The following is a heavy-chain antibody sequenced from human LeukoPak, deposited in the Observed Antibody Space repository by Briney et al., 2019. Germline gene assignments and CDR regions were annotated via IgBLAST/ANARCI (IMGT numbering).Heavy chain of an antibody. Sequence: GGSLRLSCAASGFTFSSYSMNWVRQAPGKGLEWVSSISSSSSYIYYADSVKGRFTISRDNAKNSLYLQMNSLRAEDTAVYYCARDLLSSGWYDGYYMDVWGKGTTVTVSS. V-gene: IGHV3-21*01. CDR1: GFTFSSYS. CDR2: ISSSSSYI. D-gene: IGHD6-19*01. J-gene: IGHJ6*03. CDR3: ARDLLSSGWYDGYYMDV.